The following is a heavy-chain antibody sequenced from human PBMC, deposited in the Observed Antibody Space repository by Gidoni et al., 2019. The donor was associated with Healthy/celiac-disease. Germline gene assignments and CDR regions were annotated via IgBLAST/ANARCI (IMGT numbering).Heavy chain of an antibody. J-gene: IGHJ4*02. CDR1: GFTLSGYG. CDR3: AKGYSSGWYGERCVDY. CDR2: ISYDGSNK. Sequence: QVQLVESGGGVVQPGRSLRLSCAASGFTLSGYGMHWVRQAPGKGLEWVAVISYDGSNKYYADSVKGRFTISRDNSKNTLYLQMNSLRAEDTAVYYCAKGYSSGWYGERCVDYWGQGTLVTVSS. V-gene: IGHV3-30*18. D-gene: IGHD6-19*01.